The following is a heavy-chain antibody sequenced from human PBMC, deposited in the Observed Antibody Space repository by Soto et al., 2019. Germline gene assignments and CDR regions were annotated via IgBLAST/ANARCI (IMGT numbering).Heavy chain of an antibody. J-gene: IGHJ5*02. CDR3: PRDPAP. CDR2: TYNSATT. V-gene: IGHV4-31*03. CDR1: GGSISTGGYY. Sequence: QVQLQESGPGLVKPSQTLSLTCTVSGGSISTGGYYWSLIRQHPGKGLEWIGYTYNSATTYYNPSLKSRVTISVDTSKNQFSLKLSSVTVADTAIYYCPRDPAPWGQGALVTVSS.